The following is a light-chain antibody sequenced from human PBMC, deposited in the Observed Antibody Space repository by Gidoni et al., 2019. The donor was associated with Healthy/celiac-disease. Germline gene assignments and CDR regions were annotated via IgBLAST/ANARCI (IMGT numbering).Light chain of an antibody. CDR2: KAS. Sequence: DIQMTQSPSTLSASVGDRVTITCRASQRISSWLAWYQQKPGKAPKLLIYKASSLESGVPSRFSGSGSGTEFTLTISSLQPDDFATYYFQQYNSYSSTFGQGTKVEIK. V-gene: IGKV1-5*03. CDR1: QRISSW. CDR3: QQYNSYSST. J-gene: IGKJ1*01.